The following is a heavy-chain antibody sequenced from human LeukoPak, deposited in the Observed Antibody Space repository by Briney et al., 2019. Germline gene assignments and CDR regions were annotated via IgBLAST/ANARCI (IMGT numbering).Heavy chain of an antibody. D-gene: IGHD5-24*01. CDR2: ITSTTNNI. V-gene: IGHV3-48*02. CDR1: GFTFSSYS. CDR3: ARGDGFHHFDY. J-gene: IGHJ4*02. Sequence: GGSLRLSCAASGFTFSSYSMNWVRQAPGKGLEWVSFITSTTNNIYYADSVKGRFTISRDNAQNSLYLHMSSLRDKDTAVYYCARGDGFHHFDYWGQGALVTVSS.